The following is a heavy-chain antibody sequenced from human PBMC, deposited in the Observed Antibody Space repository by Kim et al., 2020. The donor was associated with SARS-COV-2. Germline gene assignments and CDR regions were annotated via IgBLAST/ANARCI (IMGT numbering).Heavy chain of an antibody. D-gene: IGHD3-10*01. J-gene: IGHJ4*02. V-gene: IGHV1-46*01. CDR3: ARVPTGSGLDGSGSFDY. Sequence: FQGRVTMTRDTSTSTVYMELSSLRSEDTAVYYCARVPTGSGLDGSGSFDYWGQGTLVTVSS.